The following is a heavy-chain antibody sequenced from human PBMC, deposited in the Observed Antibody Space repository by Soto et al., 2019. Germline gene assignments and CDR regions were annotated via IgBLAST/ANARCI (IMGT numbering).Heavy chain of an antibody. CDR3: AKEVVVVAATPYYFDY. D-gene: IGHD2-15*01. CDR1: GFTFSSYA. CDR2: ISGSGGST. J-gene: IGHJ4*02. V-gene: IGHV3-23*01. Sequence: PGGSLRLSCAASGFTFSSYAMSWVRQAPGKGLEWVSAISGSGGSTYYTDSVKGRFTISRDNSKNTLYLQMNSLRAEDTAVYYCAKEVVVVAATPYYFDYWGQGTLVTVSS.